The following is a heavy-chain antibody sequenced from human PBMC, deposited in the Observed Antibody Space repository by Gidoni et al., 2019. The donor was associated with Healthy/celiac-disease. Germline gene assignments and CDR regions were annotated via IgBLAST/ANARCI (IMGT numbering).Heavy chain of an antibody. J-gene: IGHJ4*02. Sequence: EVQLVESGGGLVTPGGSLRLSCAASGFTFSNSWMSWVRQAPGKGLEWVGRIKSKTDGGTTDYAAPVKGRFTISRDDSKNTLYLQMNSLKTEDTAVYYGTTTDYYGSGSQLWGQGTLVTVSS. V-gene: IGHV3-15*01. CDR2: IKSKTDGGTT. CDR3: TTTDYYGSGSQL. D-gene: IGHD3-10*01. CDR1: GFTFSNSW.